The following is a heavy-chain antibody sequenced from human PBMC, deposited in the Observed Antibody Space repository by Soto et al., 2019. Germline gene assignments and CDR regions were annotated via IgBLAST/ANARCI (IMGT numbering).Heavy chain of an antibody. Sequence: GESLKISCQGSGHSFPNSWIAWVRQTPGKGLEWMGFIFLADSDTKYSPSFQGQVTISADRSINTAYLQWTSLKASDSAIYYCARKEGDYSNIDSWGQGPLVTVYS. CDR3: ARKEGDYSNIDS. CDR2: IFLADSDT. V-gene: IGHV5-51*01. CDR1: GHSFPNSW. D-gene: IGHD4-4*01. J-gene: IGHJ4*02.